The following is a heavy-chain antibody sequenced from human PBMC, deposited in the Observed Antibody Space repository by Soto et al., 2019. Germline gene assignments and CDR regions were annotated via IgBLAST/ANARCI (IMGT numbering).Heavy chain of an antibody. V-gene: IGHV3-23*01. Sequence: EVQLLESGGGLVQPGGSLRLSCAASGFTFSSYAMSWVRQAPGKGLEWASAISGSGGSTYYADSVKGRFTIARDNSKNTLYLQMNSLRAEDTAVYYCAKDILSSTIFGVVIMPCDYWGQGTLVTVSS. CDR3: AKDILSSTIFGVVIMPCDY. J-gene: IGHJ4*02. CDR1: GFTFSSYA. D-gene: IGHD3-3*01. CDR2: ISGSGGST.